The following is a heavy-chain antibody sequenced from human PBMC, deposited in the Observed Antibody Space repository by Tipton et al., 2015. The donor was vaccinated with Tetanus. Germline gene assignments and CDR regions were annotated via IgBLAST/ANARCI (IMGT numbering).Heavy chain of an antibody. CDR1: GGSVSNGSYY. J-gene: IGHJ4*02. Sequence: LRLSCTVSGGSVSNGSYYWNWIRQPPGKGLEWIGHIYYTGSTDYNPSLKSRVTISADTTKNLFSLKLRSVTAADAAVYFCAGVTAQRTELYFDHWGQGTLVTVSS. CDR2: IYYTGST. D-gene: IGHD6-13*01. V-gene: IGHV4-61*01. CDR3: AGVTAQRTELYFDH.